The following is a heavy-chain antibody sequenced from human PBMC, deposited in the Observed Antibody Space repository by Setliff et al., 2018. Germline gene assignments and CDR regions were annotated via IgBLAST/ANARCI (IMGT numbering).Heavy chain of an antibody. V-gene: IGHV4-4*07. CDR2: IYSRGNT. D-gene: IGHD6-13*01. J-gene: IGHJ4*02. CDR3: ARENIAAED. Sequence: SETLSLTCTVSGGSIGSYYWTWIRHSAGKGLEWIGRIYSRGNTNYNPSLKSRVTLSVDTSKKLFSLKMTSMTAADTAIYYCARENIAAEDWGQGTLVNV. CDR1: GGSIGSYY.